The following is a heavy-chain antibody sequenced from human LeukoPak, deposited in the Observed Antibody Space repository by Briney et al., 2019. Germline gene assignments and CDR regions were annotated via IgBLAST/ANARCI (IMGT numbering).Heavy chain of an antibody. CDR1: GFSFTTYW. D-gene: IGHD2-2*01. CDR2: IKPDGSEQ. V-gene: IGHV3-7*01. CDR3: AKDGSRGDIAVVPVHGLDV. Sequence: GGSLRLSCAASGFSFTTYWMTWVRQAPGKGLEWVANIKPDGSEQFQVDSLKGRFTISRDNAKNSLYLQMNSLRAEDTAVYYCAKDGSRGDIAVVPVHGLDVWGQGTTVTVSS. J-gene: IGHJ6*02.